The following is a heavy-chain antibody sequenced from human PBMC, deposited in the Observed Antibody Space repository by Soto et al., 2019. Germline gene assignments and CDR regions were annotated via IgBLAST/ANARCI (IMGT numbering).Heavy chain of an antibody. D-gene: IGHD3-10*01. J-gene: IGHJ4*02. CDR3: TRGGSGSLIYYFDY. CDR1: GVTFSSYA. CDR2: ISGSGGST. V-gene: IGHV3-23*01. Sequence: GGSLRLSCAAFGVTFSSYAMGGVRQAPGKGLEWVSAISGSGGSTYYADSVKGRFTISRDNSKTTLYLQMNSLRAEDTAVYYCTRGGSGSLIYYFDYWGQGTLVTVSS.